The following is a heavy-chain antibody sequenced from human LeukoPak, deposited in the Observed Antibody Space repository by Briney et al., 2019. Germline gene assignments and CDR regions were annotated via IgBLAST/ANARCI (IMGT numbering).Heavy chain of an antibody. J-gene: IGHJ6*04. Sequence: GGSLRLSCAASGFTFSSYAMSWVRQAPGKGLEWVSAISGSGGSTYYADSVKGRFTISRDNSKNTLYLQMNSLRAEDTAVYYYAKDAYGDYGVYYYYGMDVWGKGTTVTVSS. V-gene: IGHV3-23*01. CDR2: ISGSGGST. CDR3: AKDAYGDYGVYYYYGMDV. CDR1: GFTFSSYA. D-gene: IGHD4-17*01.